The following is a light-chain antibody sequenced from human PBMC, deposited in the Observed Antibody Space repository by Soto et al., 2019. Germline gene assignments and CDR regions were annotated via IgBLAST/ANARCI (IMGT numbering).Light chain of an antibody. CDR1: QSVSNSF. CDR2: DAS. Sequence: EIVWTKYPGTLSLSPGERATLSCRASQSVSNSFLAWFQQQPGHAPRLLIYDASSRATGIPDRFSGSGSGTDFTLTISRLEPEDFAVYYCHQYRTSPWTFGQGTKVESK. V-gene: IGKV3-20*01. CDR3: HQYRTSPWT. J-gene: IGKJ1*01.